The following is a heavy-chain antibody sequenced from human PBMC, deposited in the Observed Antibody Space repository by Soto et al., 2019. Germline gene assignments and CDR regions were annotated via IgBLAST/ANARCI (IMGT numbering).Heavy chain of an antibody. CDR1: GYTFSSYG. D-gene: IGHD3-22*01. CDR3: ARDFYESSGYCDY. V-gene: IGHV1-18*01. J-gene: IGHJ4*02. Sequence: QVQLVQSGAEVKKPGASVKVSCKTYGYTFSSYGLSWVRQAPGQGLEWMGWISAYSGNTVYTQRFKGRLTMATDTSTATAYMELRSLRSDDTAVHYCARDFYESSGYCDYWGQGTLVTVSS. CDR2: ISAYSGNT.